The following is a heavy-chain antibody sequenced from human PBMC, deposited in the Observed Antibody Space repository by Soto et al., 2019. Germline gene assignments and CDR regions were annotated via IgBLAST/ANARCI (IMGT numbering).Heavy chain of an antibody. CDR3: AKVSTVVTRGYGMDV. CDR1: GFTFSSYA. D-gene: IGHD4-17*01. V-gene: IGHV3-23*01. Sequence: EVQLLESGGGLVQPGGSLRLSCAASGFTFSSYAMSWVRQAPGKRLEWVSAISGSGGSTYYADSVKGRFTISRDNSKNTLYLQMNSLRAEDTAVYYCAKVSTVVTRGYGMDVWGQGTTVTVSS. CDR2: ISGSGGST. J-gene: IGHJ6*02.